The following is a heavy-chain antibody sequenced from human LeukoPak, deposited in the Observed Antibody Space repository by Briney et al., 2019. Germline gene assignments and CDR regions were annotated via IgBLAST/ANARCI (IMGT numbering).Heavy chain of an antibody. Sequence: KPSQTLSLTCTVSGVSISSGSYYWSWNRQPAGKGLEWIGRIYTSGSTNYNPSLKSRVTISVDTSKNQFSLKLSSVTAADTAVYYRARDLPDIVVVPAAIHGWFDPWGQGTLVTASS. V-gene: IGHV4-61*02. CDR1: GVSISSGSYY. CDR2: IYTSGST. J-gene: IGHJ5*02. CDR3: ARDLPDIVVVPAAIHGWFDP. D-gene: IGHD2-2*02.